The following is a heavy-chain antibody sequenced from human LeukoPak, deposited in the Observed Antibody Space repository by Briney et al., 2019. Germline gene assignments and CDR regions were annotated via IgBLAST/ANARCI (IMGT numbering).Heavy chain of an antibody. J-gene: IGHJ6*03. CDR3: AKTTVTPPYYMDV. CDR2: ITIGSNYI. CDR1: GFTFSRYN. V-gene: IGHV3-21*01. D-gene: IGHD4-11*01. Sequence: GGSLRLSCAASGFTFSRYNMNWVRQAPGKGLKWVSSITIGSNYIYYADSVKGRFTISRDNAKKSLYLQMNSLRAEDTAVYYCAKTTVTPPYYMDVWGKGTTVTVSS.